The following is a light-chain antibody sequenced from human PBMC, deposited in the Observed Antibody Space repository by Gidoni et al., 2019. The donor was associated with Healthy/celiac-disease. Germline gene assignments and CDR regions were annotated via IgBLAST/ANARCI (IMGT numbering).Light chain of an antibody. J-gene: IGKJ4*01. CDR2: AAY. CDR1: QSISSD. V-gene: IGKV1-39*01. CDR3: QQSYSTPLT. Sequence: DIQLSPSSSSLSVSVGDRVTITCGASQSISSDLNWYQQKPGKAPKLLIYAAYSLQSGVPSRVSGSGSGTDFTLTISSLQPEDFETYYCQQSYSTPLTFGGGTKVEIK.